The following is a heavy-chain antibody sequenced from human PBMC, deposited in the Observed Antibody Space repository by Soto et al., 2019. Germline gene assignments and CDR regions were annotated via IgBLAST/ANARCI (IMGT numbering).Heavy chain of an antibody. CDR3: TTDTYSGYYFDY. V-gene: IGHV3-15*01. CDR2: IKSKTDGGTT. J-gene: IGHJ4*02. CDR1: GFTFSNAW. Sequence: GGSLRLSCAASGFTFSNAWMSWVRQAPGKGLEWVGRIKSKTDGGTTDYAAPVKGRFTISRDDSKNTLYLQMNSLKTEDTAVYYCTTDTYSGYYFDYWGQGTLVTVSS. D-gene: IGHD5-12*01.